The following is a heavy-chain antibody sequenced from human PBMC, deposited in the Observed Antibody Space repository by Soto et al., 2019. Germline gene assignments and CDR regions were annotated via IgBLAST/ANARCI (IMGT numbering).Heavy chain of an antibody. V-gene: IGHV4-34*01. CDR3: ARVGDYYYYMDV. J-gene: IGHJ6*03. Sequence: PSETLSLTCAVYGGSFSGYYWSWIRQPPGKGLEWIGEINHSGSTNYNPSLKSRVTISVDTSKNQFSLKLSSVTAADTAVYCCARVGDYYYYMDVWGKGTTVTVSS. CDR1: GGSFSGYY. CDR2: INHSGST.